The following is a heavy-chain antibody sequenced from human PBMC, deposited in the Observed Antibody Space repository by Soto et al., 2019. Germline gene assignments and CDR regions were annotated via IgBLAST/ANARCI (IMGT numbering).Heavy chain of an antibody. Sequence: SETLSLTCTVSGGSIISYYWSWIRQPPGKGLEWIGYIYYSGSTNYNPSLKSRVTISVDTSKNQFSLKLSSVTAADTAVYYCARGGSGWTYYFDYWGQGTLVTVSS. V-gene: IGHV4-59*01. D-gene: IGHD6-19*01. J-gene: IGHJ4*02. CDR1: GGSIISYY. CDR2: IYYSGST. CDR3: ARGGSGWTYYFDY.